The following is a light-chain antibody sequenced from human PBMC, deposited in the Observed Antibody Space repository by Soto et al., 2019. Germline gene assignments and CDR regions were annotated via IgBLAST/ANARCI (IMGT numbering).Light chain of an antibody. CDR2: KDS. Sequence: SYELTQPSSVSVSPGQTARITCSGDVLAKKYARWFQQKPGQAPVLVIYKDSERPAGIPERFSGSSSGTTVTWTISGAQVEDEADEYCEVFGGGTKLTVL. CDR3: EV. J-gene: IGLJ2*01. CDR1: VLAKKY. V-gene: IGLV3-27*01.